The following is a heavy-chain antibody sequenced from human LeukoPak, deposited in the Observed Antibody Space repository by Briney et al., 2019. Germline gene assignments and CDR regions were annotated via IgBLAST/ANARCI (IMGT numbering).Heavy chain of an antibody. CDR2: INHSGST. J-gene: IGHJ6*03. CDR1: GGSFSGYY. Sequence: PSETLSLTCAVYGGSFSGYYWSWIRQPPGKGLEWIGEINHSGSTNYNPSLKSRVTISVDTSKNQFSLKLSSVTAADTAVCYCARGRKYDSSGYGYYYYYYMDVWGKGTTVTVSS. CDR3: ARGRKYDSSGYGYYYYYYMDV. V-gene: IGHV4-34*01. D-gene: IGHD3-22*01.